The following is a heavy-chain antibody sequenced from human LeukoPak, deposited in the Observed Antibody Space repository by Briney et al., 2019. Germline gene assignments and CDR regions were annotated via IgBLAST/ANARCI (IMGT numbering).Heavy chain of an antibody. Sequence: GGSLRLSCAASGFTFSDYAMTWVRQAPGKGLEWVSTMTGTSGDTFYADSVKGRFTISRDNSENTLFLQMNGLGAEDAAVYYCARVIAPRLDAFDVWGQGTMGTVSS. CDR3: ARVIAPRLDAFDV. D-gene: IGHD6-6*01. J-gene: IGHJ3*01. CDR1: GFTFSDYA. V-gene: IGHV3-23*01. CDR2: MTGTSGDT.